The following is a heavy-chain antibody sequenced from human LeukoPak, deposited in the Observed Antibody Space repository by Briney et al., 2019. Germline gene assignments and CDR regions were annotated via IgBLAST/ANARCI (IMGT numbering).Heavy chain of an antibody. Sequence: GGSLRLSCAASGFVFSSYAMSWVRLAPGKGLEWVSTLSDSGGKTYYADSVKGRFTISRDNSKNTLYLQMNSLRAEDTAVYYCAKVGLRLGGDYWGQGTLVTVSS. CDR3: AKVGLRLGGDY. CDR1: GFVFSSYA. V-gene: IGHV3-23*01. D-gene: IGHD4-17*01. J-gene: IGHJ4*02. CDR2: LSDSGGKT.